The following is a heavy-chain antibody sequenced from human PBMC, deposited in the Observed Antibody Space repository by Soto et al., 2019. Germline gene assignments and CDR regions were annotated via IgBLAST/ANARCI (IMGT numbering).Heavy chain of an antibody. CDR1: GFSLSTSGVG. CDR2: IYWDHSE. J-gene: IGHJ2*01. CDR3: IHTVRWIYFDL. D-gene: IGHD5-12*01. Sequence: QITLKESGPTLVKPTQTLTLTCTFSGFSLSTSGVGVGWIRQPPGKALEGLALIYWDHSERYSPSLKSRLTITKDTSKNQVVLTLTNMDPVDTATYYCIHTVRWIYFDLWGRGTLVTVSS. V-gene: IGHV2-5*02.